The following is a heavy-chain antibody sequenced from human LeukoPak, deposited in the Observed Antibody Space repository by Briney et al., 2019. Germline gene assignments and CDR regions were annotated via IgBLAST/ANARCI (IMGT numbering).Heavy chain of an antibody. V-gene: IGHV3-9*03. CDR3: AKAAGTGLGAFDI. CDR2: ISWNSGSI. D-gene: IGHD6-13*01. J-gene: IGHJ3*02. Sequence: PGGSLRLSCAASGFTFDDYAMHSVRQAPGKGLEWVPGISWNSGSIGYADSVKGRFTISRDNAKNSLYLQMNSLRAEDMALYYCAKAAGTGLGAFDIWGQGTMVTVSS. CDR1: GFTFDDYA.